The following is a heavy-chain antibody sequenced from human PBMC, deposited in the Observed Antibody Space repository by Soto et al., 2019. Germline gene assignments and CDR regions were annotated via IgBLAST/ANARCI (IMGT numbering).Heavy chain of an antibody. V-gene: IGHV3-13*04. J-gene: IGHJ4*02. D-gene: IGHD4-4*01. CDR2: IVTTGDT. CDR3: AIGRYYRFESAEKNLDY. Sequence: GGSLSLSCVASGFTFAIYDMHWVRHPTGKPLEWASPIVTTGDTYYPGSVKGRCTISREDARNSLYLQMNSLGVVDTAIYYCAIGRYYRFESAEKNLDYWGQGTLVTVSS. CDR1: GFTFAIYD.